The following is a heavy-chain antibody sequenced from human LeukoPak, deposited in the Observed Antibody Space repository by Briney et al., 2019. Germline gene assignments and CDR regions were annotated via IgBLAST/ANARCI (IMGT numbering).Heavy chain of an antibody. CDR1: GYTFTSYA. D-gene: IGHD5-24*01. V-gene: IGHV7-4-1*02. CDR3: ARGSLEITWWRDDPPYYFDY. CDR2: INTNTGNP. J-gene: IGHJ4*02. Sequence: ASVKVSCKASGYTFTSYAMNWVRQAPGQGLEWMGWINTNTGNPTYAQGFTGRFVFSLDTSVSTAYLQISSLKAEDTAVYYCARGSLEITWWRDDPPYYFDYWGLETLVTVSS.